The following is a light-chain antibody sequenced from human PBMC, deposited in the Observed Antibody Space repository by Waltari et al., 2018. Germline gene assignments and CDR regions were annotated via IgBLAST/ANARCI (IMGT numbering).Light chain of an antibody. J-gene: IGKJ5*01. CDR3: QQSYSSPQIT. CDR1: QSIRSY. CDR2: SAS. V-gene: IGKV1-39*01. Sequence: DIQMTHPPSSLSASVGDRVTITCRANQSIRSYVKWYQQKTGKAPKVLIYSASTLESAVPSRFSGSGSVTDFTLTISSLQPEDFATYYCQQSYSSPQITFGQGTRLEIK.